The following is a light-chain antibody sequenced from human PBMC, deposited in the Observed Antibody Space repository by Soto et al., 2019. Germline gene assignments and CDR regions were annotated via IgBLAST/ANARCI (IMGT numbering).Light chain of an antibody. CDR3: QQYGSSPQT. J-gene: IGKJ1*01. CDR2: GIS. Sequence: EIVLTQSPGTLSLSPGERATLSCGASQSLTSYLAWYQQKPDQAPRLLIYGISTRATDIPARFSGSGSGTDFTLTISRLEPEDFAVYYCQQYGSSPQTFGQGTKVDIK. CDR1: QSLTSY. V-gene: IGKV3-20*01.